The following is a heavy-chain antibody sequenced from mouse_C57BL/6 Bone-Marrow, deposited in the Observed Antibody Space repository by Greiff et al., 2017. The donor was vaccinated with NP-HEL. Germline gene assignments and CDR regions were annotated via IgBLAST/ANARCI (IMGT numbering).Heavy chain of an antibody. J-gene: IGHJ3*01. CDR2: IYPGDGDT. CDR1: GYAFSSSW. D-gene: IGHD4-1*01. CDR3: ARRGTGPWFAY. Sequence: QVQLKESGPELVKPGASVKISCKASGYAFSSSWMNWVKQRPGKGLEWIGRIYPGDGDTNYNGKFKGKATLTADKSSSTAYMQLSSLTSEDSAVYFCARRGTGPWFAYWGQGTLVTVSA. V-gene: IGHV1-82*01.